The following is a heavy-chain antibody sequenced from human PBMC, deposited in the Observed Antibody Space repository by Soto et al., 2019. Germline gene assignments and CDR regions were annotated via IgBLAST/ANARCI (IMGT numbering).Heavy chain of an antibody. D-gene: IGHD4-17*01. CDR1: GGHFDRFA. J-gene: IGHJ6*02. V-gene: IGHV1-69*01. CDR3: ARGEDDYGDFGSMDV. CDR2: IIPFLSAT. Sequence: QVQLVQSGAEVKKPGSSVKVSCRASGGHFDRFALSWLRQAHGQGLEWMGGIIPFLSATTYAQKFQGRVTITADESASTLYLELRSLTSDATAVYYCARGEDDYGDFGSMDVWCQGTSVNVSS.